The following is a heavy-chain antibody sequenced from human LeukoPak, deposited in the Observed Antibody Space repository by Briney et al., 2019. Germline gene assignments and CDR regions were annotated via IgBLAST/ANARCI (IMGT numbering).Heavy chain of an antibody. D-gene: IGHD6-19*01. J-gene: IGHJ4*02. Sequence: SETLSLTCTVSGDSISSGPYYWGWIRQPPGKGLEWIGNIYYGENTYYNPSLKSRVTISIDTSNNQFSLKLSSVTAADTAVYYCARVAGYSSGAADYWGQGTLVTVSS. V-gene: IGHV4-39*07. CDR2: IYYGENT. CDR1: GDSISSGPYY. CDR3: ARVAGYSSGAADY.